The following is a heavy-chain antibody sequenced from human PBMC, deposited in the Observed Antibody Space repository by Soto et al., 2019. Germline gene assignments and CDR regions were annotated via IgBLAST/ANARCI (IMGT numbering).Heavy chain of an antibody. Sequence: GGSLRLSCAASGFTFSSYAMKWVRQAPGKGLEWVSSISASGGTTYFADSVKGRISLFRDNSKNTLSLHSNSLRAEYTAIYYCAKSHCGNGGCYTMFRYGMDGWGQGTTVTVSS. V-gene: IGHV3-23*01. CDR2: ISASGGTT. CDR3: AKSHCGNGGCYTMFRYGMDG. D-gene: IGHD2-8*01. J-gene: IGHJ6*02. CDR1: GFTFSSYA.